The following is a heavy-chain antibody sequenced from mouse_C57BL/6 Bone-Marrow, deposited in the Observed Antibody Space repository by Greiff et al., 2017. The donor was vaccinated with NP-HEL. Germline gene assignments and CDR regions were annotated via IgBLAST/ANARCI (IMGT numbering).Heavy chain of an antibody. CDR3: ARPYYSKDWYFDV. CDR1: GYTFTDYF. Sequence: QVQLQQSGAELVRPGASVKLSCKASGYTFTDYFINWVKQRPGQGLEWIARIYPGSGNTYYNEKFKGKATLTAEKSSSTAYMQLSSLTSEDSAVYFCARPYYSKDWYFDVWGTGTTVTVSS. CDR2: IYPGSGNT. V-gene: IGHV1-76*01. D-gene: IGHD2-5*01. J-gene: IGHJ1*03.